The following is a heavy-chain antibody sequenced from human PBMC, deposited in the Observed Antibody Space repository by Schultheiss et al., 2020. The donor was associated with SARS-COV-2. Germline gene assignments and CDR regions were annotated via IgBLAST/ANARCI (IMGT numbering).Heavy chain of an antibody. V-gene: IGHV1-46*01. Sequence: ASVKVSCKASGYTFTSYYMHWVRQAPGQGLEWMGIINPNGGSTSYAQKFQGRVTITADESTSTAYMELSSLRSDDTAVYYCARVLMGGCSGGNCPPVWYAFDIWGQGTMVTVSS. D-gene: IGHD2-15*01. CDR1: GYTFTSYY. J-gene: IGHJ3*02. CDR2: INPNGGST. CDR3: ARVLMGGCSGGNCPPVWYAFDI.